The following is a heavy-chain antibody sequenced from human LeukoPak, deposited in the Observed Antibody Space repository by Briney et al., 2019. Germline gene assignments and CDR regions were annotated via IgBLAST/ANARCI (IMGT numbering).Heavy chain of an antibody. V-gene: IGHV3-23*01. D-gene: IGHD3-9*01. CDR1: GFTFSSYA. J-gene: IGHJ6*02. Sequence: GGSLRLSCAASGFTFSSYAMSWLRQATGKGLEWVSAISGSGGSTYYADSVKGRFTISRDNSKNTLYLQMNSLRAEDTAEYYCAKDQAPPTSLRYFDWLPSYYYYYGMDVWCQGTTVTVSS. CDR3: AKDQAPPTSLRYFDWLPSYYYYYGMDV. CDR2: ISGSGGST.